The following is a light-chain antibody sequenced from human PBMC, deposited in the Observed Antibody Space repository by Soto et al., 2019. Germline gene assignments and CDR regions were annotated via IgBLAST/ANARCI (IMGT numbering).Light chain of an antibody. CDR3: QAWDSSTEDVV. CDR2: QDT. V-gene: IGLV3-1*01. J-gene: IGLJ2*01. Sequence: SYELTQPPSVSVSSGQTASITCFGERLGDTFTSWYHHRPGQSPVLVIYQDTKRPSGIPERFSGSNSGNTATLTISGTQAMDEADYYCQAWDSSTEDVVFGGGTQLTVL. CDR1: RLGDTF.